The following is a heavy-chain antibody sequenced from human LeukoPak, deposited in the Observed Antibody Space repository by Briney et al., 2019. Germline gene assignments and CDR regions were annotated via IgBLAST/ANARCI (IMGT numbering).Heavy chain of an antibody. CDR2: ISSSTSTI. V-gene: IGHV3-48*03. Sequence: HPGGSLRLSCAASGFIFKDYEMNWVRQAPGKGLEWVSYISSSTSTIYYADSVKGRFTISRDNTKNSLYLQMNSLRAEDTAVYYCARATYGDLDYWGQGTLVTVSS. CDR3: ARATYGDLDY. D-gene: IGHD2-8*01. J-gene: IGHJ4*02. CDR1: GFIFKDYE.